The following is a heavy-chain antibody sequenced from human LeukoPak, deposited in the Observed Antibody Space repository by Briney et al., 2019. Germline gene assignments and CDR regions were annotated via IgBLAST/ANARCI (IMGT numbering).Heavy chain of an antibody. CDR1: GFTFSSYS. D-gene: IGHD6-19*01. CDR3: ARGGYSSGWYLLAGWFDP. J-gene: IGHJ5*02. Sequence: GSLRLSCAASGFTFSSYSMNWVRQPPGKGLEWIGEINHSGSTNYNPSLKSRVTISVDTSKNQLSLKLSSVTAADTAVYYCARGGYSSGWYLLAGWFDPWGQGTLVTVSS. V-gene: IGHV4-34*01. CDR2: INHSGST.